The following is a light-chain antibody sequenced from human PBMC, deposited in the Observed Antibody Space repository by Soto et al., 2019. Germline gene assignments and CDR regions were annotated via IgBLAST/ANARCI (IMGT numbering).Light chain of an antibody. CDR2: AAS. V-gene: IGKV1-39*01. CDR1: QSISSY. CDR3: QQSYRTPYP. J-gene: IGKJ2*01. Sequence: DIQMTQSPSSLSASVGDRVTITCRANQSISSYLNWYQQKPGKAPKLLIYAASTLQRGVSSRFSGSGSGTDFTLTIRCLQLDDFATYYCQQSYRTPYPFGQGTKVDIK.